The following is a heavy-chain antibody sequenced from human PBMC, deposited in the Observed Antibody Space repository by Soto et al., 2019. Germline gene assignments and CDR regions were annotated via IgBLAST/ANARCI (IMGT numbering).Heavy chain of an antibody. D-gene: IGHD1-26*01. J-gene: IGHJ4*02. CDR1: GFTFDDYA. CDR2: ISWNSGSI. Sequence: GGSLRLSCAASGFTFDDYAMHWVRQAPGKGLEWVSGISWNSGSIGYADSVKGRFTISRDNAKNSLYLQMNSLRAEDTALYYCANGWDYFKNWGQGTLVTVSS. CDR3: ANGWDYFKN. V-gene: IGHV3-9*01.